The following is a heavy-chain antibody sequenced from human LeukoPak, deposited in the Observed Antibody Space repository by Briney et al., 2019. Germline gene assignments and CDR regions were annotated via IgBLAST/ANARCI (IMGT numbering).Heavy chain of an antibody. D-gene: IGHD3-10*01. V-gene: IGHV4-34*01. CDR3: ARGRGPKDAYYYYGMDV. CDR1: GGSFSGYY. CDR2: INHSGST. Sequence: PSETLSLTCAVYGGSFSGYYWRWIRQPPGKGLEWIGEINHSGSTNYNPTLKSRVTISVDTSKNQFSLKLSSVTAADTAVYYCARGRGPKDAYYYYGMDVWGQGTTVTVSS. J-gene: IGHJ6*02.